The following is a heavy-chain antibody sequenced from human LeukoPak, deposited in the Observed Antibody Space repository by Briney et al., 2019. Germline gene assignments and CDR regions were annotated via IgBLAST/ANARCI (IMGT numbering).Heavy chain of an antibody. CDR1: GGTFSSYT. Sequence: SVKVSCKASGGTFSSYTISWVRQAPGQGLEWMGRIIPILGIANYAQKFQGRVTITADKSTSTAYMELSSLRSEDTAVYYCASDRFGELLLSVWYFDYWGQGTLVTVSS. CDR2: IIPILGIA. CDR3: ASDRFGELLLSVWYFDY. D-gene: IGHD3-10*01. J-gene: IGHJ4*02. V-gene: IGHV1-69*02.